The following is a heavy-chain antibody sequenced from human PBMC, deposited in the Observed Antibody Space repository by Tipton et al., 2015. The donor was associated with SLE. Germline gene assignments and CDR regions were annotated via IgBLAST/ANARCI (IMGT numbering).Heavy chain of an antibody. CDR1: GFTFSSYA. Sequence: SLRLSCAASGFTFSSYAMSWVRQAPGKGLEWVSAISGSGGSTYYADSVKGRFTISRDNSKNTLYLQMNSLRAEDTAVYYCARGGVVPAARGLFDPWGQGTLVTVSS. J-gene: IGHJ5*02. CDR2: ISGSGGST. D-gene: IGHD2-2*01. V-gene: IGHV3-23*01. CDR3: ARGGVVPAARGLFDP.